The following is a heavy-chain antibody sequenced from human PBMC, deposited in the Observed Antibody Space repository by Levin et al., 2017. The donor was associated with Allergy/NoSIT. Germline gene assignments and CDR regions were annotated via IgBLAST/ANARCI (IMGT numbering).Heavy chain of an antibody. J-gene: IGHJ4*02. CDR2: IYLSGST. V-gene: IGHV4-30-2*01. CDR3: ARVAGYSYGYYFDY. CDR1: GGSISSGGYS. Sequence: SQTLSLTCAVSGGSISSGGYSWSWIRQPPGKGLEWIGNIYLSGSTNDNPSLKSRVTLSVDRSKNQFSLKLSYVTAADTAVYYCARVAGYSYGYYFDYWGPGTLITVSS. D-gene: IGHD5-18*01.